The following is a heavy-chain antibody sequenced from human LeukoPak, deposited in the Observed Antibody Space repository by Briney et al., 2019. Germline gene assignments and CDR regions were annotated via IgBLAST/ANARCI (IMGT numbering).Heavy chain of an antibody. V-gene: IGHV3-66*01. D-gene: IGHD3-22*01. CDR2: ICSGGST. CDR3: ARDSSYYYESSSYWRMRDDN. CDR1: GSTVSSNY. Sequence: PGGTLTLFCAAAGSTVSSNYMSWVRQAPGNGREWVSVICSGGSTYYADSVKARSTISRATSKNTLYLQMNSLRAEDTAVYYCARDSSYYYESSSYWRMRDDNWGQGTLVIVSS. J-gene: IGHJ4*02.